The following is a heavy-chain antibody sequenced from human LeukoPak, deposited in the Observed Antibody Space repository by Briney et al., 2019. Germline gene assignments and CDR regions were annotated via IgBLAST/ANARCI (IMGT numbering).Heavy chain of an antibody. V-gene: IGHV1-2*02. CDR1: GYTFTGYY. Sequence: ASVKVSCKASGYTFTGYYMHWVRQAPGQGLEWMGWINPNSGGTNYAQKFQGRVTMTRDTSISTACMELSRLRSDDTAVYYCARGSSGWRRTSNYYYYMDVWGKGTTVTVSS. J-gene: IGHJ6*03. D-gene: IGHD6-19*01. CDR2: INPNSGGT. CDR3: ARGSSGWRRTSNYYYYMDV.